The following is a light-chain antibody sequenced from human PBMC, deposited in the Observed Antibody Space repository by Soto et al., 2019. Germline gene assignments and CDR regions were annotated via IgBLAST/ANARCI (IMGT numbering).Light chain of an antibody. V-gene: IGLV2-14*01. Sequence: QSVLAQPASVSGSPGQSIAISCTGTSSDVGGYEFVSWYQQHPGKAPKLLISKVSNRPSGVSDRFSGSKSGTSASLAITGLQAEDEADYYCQSYDSSLSGYVFGTGTKVTVL. CDR2: KVS. CDR3: QSYDSSLSGYV. CDR1: SSDVGGYEF. J-gene: IGLJ1*01.